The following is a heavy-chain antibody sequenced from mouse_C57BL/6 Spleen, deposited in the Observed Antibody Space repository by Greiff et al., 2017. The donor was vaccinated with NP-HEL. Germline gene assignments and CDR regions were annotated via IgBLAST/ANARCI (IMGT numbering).Heavy chain of an antibody. CDR2: IYPGSGNT. D-gene: IGHD3-1*01. V-gene: IGHV1-66*01. J-gene: IGHJ4*01. CDR1: GYSFTSYY. Sequence: QVQLKQSGPELVKPGASVKISCKASGYSFTSYYIHWVKQRPGQGLEWIGWIYPGSGNTKYNEKFKGKATLTADTSSSTAYMQLSSLTSEDSAVYYCASMGYGDYYAMDYWGQGTSVTVSS. CDR3: ASMGYGDYYAMDY.